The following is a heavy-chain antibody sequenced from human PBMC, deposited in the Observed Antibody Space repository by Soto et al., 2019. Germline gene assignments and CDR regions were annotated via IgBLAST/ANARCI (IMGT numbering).Heavy chain of an antibody. CDR3: ANLDYDESSGPFDY. D-gene: IGHD3-22*01. CDR1: GFTFSSYA. Sequence: EVQLLESGGGLVQTGGSLRLSCAASGFTFSSYAMSWVRQAPGKGLEWVSAISGSGGSTYYADSVWGRFTISRDNSKNTLSLQMNSLRAEDTAVYYCANLDYDESSGPFDYWGQGTLGTVSA. CDR2: ISGSGGST. J-gene: IGHJ4*02. V-gene: IGHV3-23*01.